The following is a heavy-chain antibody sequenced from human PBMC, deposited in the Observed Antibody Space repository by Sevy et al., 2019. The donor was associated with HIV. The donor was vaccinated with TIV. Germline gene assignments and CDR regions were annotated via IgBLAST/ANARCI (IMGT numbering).Heavy chain of an antibody. CDR1: GYTFSNYG. D-gene: IGHD2-15*01. CDR3: ARVGFCSDGSCRLFDF. V-gene: IGHV1-18*01. CDR2: ISPYNDNT. Sequence: ASVKVSCRASGYTFSNYGFSWVRQAPGQGLEWMGWISPYNDNTYYAQSFQDRVTMTTDTSTTIAYMELGSLRSDDTAVYYCARVGFCSDGSCRLFDFWGQGTLVTVSS. J-gene: IGHJ4*02.